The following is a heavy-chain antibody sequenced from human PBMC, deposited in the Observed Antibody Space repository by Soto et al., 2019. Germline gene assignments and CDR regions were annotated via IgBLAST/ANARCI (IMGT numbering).Heavy chain of an antibody. Sequence: PGESLKISCKGSGYSFTFYWIGWVRQMPGKGLEWMGIIYPGDSDTRYSPSFQGQVTISADKSISTAYLQWSSLKPSDTAMYYCARRRQQQPCGMDVWGQGTTVTVSS. CDR3: ARRRQQQPCGMDV. V-gene: IGHV5-51*01. CDR2: IYPGDSDT. J-gene: IGHJ6*02. CDR1: GYSFTFYW. D-gene: IGHD6-13*01.